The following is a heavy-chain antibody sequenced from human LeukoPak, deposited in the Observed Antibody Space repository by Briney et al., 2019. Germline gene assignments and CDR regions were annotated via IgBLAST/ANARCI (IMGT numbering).Heavy chain of an antibody. CDR2: ISAYNGNT. D-gene: IGHD3-16*02. J-gene: IGHJ6*03. V-gene: IGHV1-18*01. CDR1: GYTFTCYG. CDR3: ARSYVWGSYRQNYYYYYYMDV. Sequence: ASVKVSCKASGYTFTCYGISWVRQAPGQGLEWMGWISAYNGNTNYAQKLQGRVTMTTDTSTSTAYMELRSLRSDDTAVYYCARSYVWGSYRQNYYYYYYMDVWGKGTTVTVSS.